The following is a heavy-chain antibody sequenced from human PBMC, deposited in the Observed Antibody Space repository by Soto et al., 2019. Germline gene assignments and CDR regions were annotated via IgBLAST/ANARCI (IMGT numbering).Heavy chain of an antibody. CDR1: GYTFTTYG. Sequence: QVRLVQSGAEVRKPGASVKVSCQASGYTFTTYGFSWVRQAPGQGLEWMGWISTYNGNTNYAQKFQGIVTMTTDTSTRTVYLELRSLKSDDTAVYYCARGFDYGDYGSDNLDYWGQGTLVTVSS. D-gene: IGHD4-17*01. V-gene: IGHV1-18*01. CDR3: ARGFDYGDYGSDNLDY. CDR2: ISTYNGNT. J-gene: IGHJ4*02.